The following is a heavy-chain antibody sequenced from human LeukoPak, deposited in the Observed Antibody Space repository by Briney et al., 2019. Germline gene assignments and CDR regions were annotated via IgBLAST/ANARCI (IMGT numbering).Heavy chain of an antibody. D-gene: IGHD3-10*01. CDR2: IKQDGSEK. Sequence: TGGSLRLSCAASGFTFSNAWMSWVRQAPGKRLEWVANIKQDGSEKYYVDSVKGRSTISRDNAKNSLYLQMNSLRAEDTAVYYCAREPPDTMVRGVPDYWGQGTLVTVSS. CDR1: GFTFSNAW. J-gene: IGHJ4*02. V-gene: IGHV3-7*01. CDR3: AREPPDTMVRGVPDY.